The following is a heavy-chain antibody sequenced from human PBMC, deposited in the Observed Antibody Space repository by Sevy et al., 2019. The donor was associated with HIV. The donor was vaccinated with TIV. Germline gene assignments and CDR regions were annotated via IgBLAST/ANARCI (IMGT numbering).Heavy chain of an antibody. D-gene: IGHD3-3*01. Sequence: GRSLRLSCAASGFTFSSYSMNWVRQAPGKGLEWVSYISSSSSTIYYADSVKGRFTISRDNAKNSLYLQMNSLRDEDTAVYYCARVDFWSGYYTGDYYYMDVWGKGTTVTVSS. CDR3: ARVDFWSGYYTGDYYYMDV. J-gene: IGHJ6*03. V-gene: IGHV3-48*02. CDR1: GFTFSSYS. CDR2: ISSSSSTI.